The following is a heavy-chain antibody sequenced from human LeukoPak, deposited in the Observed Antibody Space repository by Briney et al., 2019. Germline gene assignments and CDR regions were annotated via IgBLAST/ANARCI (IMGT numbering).Heavy chain of an antibody. D-gene: IGHD3-10*01. CDR1: GFTFNNYG. Sequence: GGSLRLSCAASGFTFNNYGIHWVRQAPGKGLEWVAVTSSDLNVKLYADSVKGRFTISRDNSRSTLYLQMNSLRPEDTAIYYCAREGYYGSGSPPSLYFDYWGQGTLVTVSS. V-gene: IGHV3-30*03. CDR3: AREGYYGSGSPPSLYFDY. CDR2: TSSDLNVK. J-gene: IGHJ4*02.